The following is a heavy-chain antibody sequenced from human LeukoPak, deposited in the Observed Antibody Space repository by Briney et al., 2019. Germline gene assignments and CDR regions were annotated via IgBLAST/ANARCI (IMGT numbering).Heavy chain of an antibody. Sequence: SETLSLTCTVSGYSISSGYYWGWIRQPPGKGLEWIGSIYHSGSTYYNPSLKSRVTISVDTSKNQFSLKLSSVTAADTAVYYCARVRGTVIANWGQGTLVTVSS. CDR1: GYSISSGYY. CDR3: ARVRGTVIAN. D-gene: IGHD4-17*01. J-gene: IGHJ4*02. CDR2: IYHSGST. V-gene: IGHV4-38-2*02.